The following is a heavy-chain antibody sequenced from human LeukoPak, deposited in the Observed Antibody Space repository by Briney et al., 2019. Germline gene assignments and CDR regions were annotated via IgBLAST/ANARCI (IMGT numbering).Heavy chain of an antibody. D-gene: IGHD6-6*01. CDR2: ISAYNGNT. CDR3: ATDLPSWGIAARSGMDV. Sequence: ASVKVSCKASGYTFTSYGISWVRQAPGQGLEWMGRISAYNGNTNYAQKLQGRVTMTTDTSTSTAYMELSSLRSEDTAVYYCATDLPSWGIAARSGMDVWGQGTTVTVSS. J-gene: IGHJ6*02. CDR1: GYTFTSYG. V-gene: IGHV1-18*01.